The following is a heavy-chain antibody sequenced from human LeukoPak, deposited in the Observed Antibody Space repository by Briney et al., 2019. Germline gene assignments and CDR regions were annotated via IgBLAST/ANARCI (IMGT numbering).Heavy chain of an antibody. D-gene: IGHD2-8*01. Sequence: PGGPLRLSCAASGFTFSSYSMNWVRQAPGKGLEWVSSISSSSSYIYYADSVKGRFTISRDNAKNSLYLQMNSLRAEDTAVYYCARDQLGVANYWGQGTLVTVSS. V-gene: IGHV3-21*01. CDR2: ISSSSSYI. CDR3: ARDQLGVANY. J-gene: IGHJ4*02. CDR1: GFTFSSYS.